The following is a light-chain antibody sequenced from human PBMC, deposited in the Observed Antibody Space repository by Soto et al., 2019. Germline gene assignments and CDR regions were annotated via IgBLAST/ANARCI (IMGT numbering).Light chain of an antibody. CDR3: SSYAGSNGVL. CDR2: EVI. Sequence: QSVLTQPPSASGSPGQSVTISCAGTSSDVGDYDYVSWYQQHPGKAPKLLIYEVIKRPSGVPNRFSGSKFGNTASLTVSGLQADDEADYYCSSYAGSNGVLFGGGTKLTVL. J-gene: IGLJ3*02. V-gene: IGLV2-8*01. CDR1: SSDVGDYDY.